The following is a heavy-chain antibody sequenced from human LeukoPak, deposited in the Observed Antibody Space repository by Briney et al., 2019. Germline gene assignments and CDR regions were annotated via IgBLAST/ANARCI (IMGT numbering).Heavy chain of an antibody. J-gene: IGHJ6*02. CDR1: GFTFSTYW. CDR3: AGGRYYAMDV. Sequence: GGSLRLSCAASGFTFSTYWMHWVRQAPGKGLVWVSRINNEGSGTGYADSVKGRFTISRDNAKNTLFLQMNSLRAEDTAVYYCAGGRYYAMDVWGQGTTVTVSS. V-gene: IGHV3-74*01. CDR2: INNEGSGT.